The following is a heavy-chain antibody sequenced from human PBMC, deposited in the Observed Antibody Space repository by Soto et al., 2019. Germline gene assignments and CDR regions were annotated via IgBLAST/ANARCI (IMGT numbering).Heavy chain of an antibody. D-gene: IGHD3-22*01. CDR2: IYSGGST. Sequence: EVPLVESGGGLIQPGGSLRLSCAASGFTVGSNYMSWVRQAPGKGLEWVSVIYSGGSTYYADSVKGRFTISRDNSKNTLYLQMNSLRAEDTAVYYCARDRVESGYPEYFQHWGQGTLVTVSS. CDR1: GFTVGSNY. CDR3: ARDRVESGYPEYFQH. J-gene: IGHJ1*01. V-gene: IGHV3-53*01.